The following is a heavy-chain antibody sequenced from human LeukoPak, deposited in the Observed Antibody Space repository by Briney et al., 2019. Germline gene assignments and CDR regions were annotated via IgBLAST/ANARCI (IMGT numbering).Heavy chain of an antibody. V-gene: IGHV3-30*18. J-gene: IGHJ4*02. CDR2: ISYDGSNK. CDR1: GFTFSSYG. Sequence: PGGSLRLSCAAPGFTFSSYGMHWVRQAPGKGLEWVAVISYDGSNKYYADSVKGRFTISRDNSKNTLYLQMNSLRAEDTAVYYCAKDKHSYGFFDYWGQGTLVTVSS. D-gene: IGHD5-18*01. CDR3: AKDKHSYGFFDY.